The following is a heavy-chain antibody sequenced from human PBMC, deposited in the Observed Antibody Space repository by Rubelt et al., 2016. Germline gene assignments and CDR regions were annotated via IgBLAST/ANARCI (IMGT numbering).Heavy chain of an antibody. CDR2: INHSGST. CDR3: ARGKEGLGVTMMDY. Sequence: QVQLQQWGAGLLKPSETLSLTCAVYGGSFSGYYWSWIRQPPGKGLEWIGEINHSGSTNYNPSRKSRVTISVDTAKNPFSRKLSSVTAADTALYYCARGKEGLGVTMMDYWGQGTLVTVSS. J-gene: IGHJ4*02. V-gene: IGHV4-34*01. CDR1: GGSFSGYY. D-gene: IGHD3-22*01.